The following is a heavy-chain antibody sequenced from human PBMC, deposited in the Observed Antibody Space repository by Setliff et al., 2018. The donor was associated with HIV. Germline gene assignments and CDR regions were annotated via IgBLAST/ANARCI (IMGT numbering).Heavy chain of an antibody. CDR1: QYNFTNSW. CDR3: ATSPFSGYQSNSGY. Sequence: PGESLKISCTGSQYNFTNSWINWVRQMPGKGLEWVGRIDPGDSYTRYSPPFRGHVTISADKSINAAYLQWNSLKASDTAIYYCATSPFSGYQSNSGYWGQGTLVTVS. V-gene: IGHV5-10-1*01. D-gene: IGHD3-22*01. J-gene: IGHJ4*02. CDR2: IDPGDSYT.